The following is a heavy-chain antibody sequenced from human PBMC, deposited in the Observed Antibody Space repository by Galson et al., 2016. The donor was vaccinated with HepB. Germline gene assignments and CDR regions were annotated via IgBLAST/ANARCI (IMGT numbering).Heavy chain of an antibody. CDR1: GFSLSTSGVG. V-gene: IGHV2-5*01. CDR3: AHSVLRYFDWLLYSDAFDI. D-gene: IGHD3-9*01. Sequence: VKPTQTLTLTCTFSGFSLSTSGVGVGWIRQPPGKALEWLALIYWNDNKRYSPSLKSRLTITMDPSKNQVVLTMTNMDPVDTATYYCAHSVLRYFDWLLYSDAFDIWGQGTMVT. CDR2: IYWNDNK. J-gene: IGHJ3*02.